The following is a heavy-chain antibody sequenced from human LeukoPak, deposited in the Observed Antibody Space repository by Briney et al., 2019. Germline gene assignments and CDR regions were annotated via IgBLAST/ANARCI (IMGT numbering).Heavy chain of an antibody. D-gene: IGHD3-10*01. J-gene: IGHJ6*03. CDR1: GGSFSGYY. Sequence: SETLSLTCAVYGGSFSGYYWSWICQPPGKGLEWIGEINHSGSTNYNPSLKSRVTISVDTSKNQFSLKLSSVTAADTAVYYCARDRDEYYYGSGYYYYMDVWGKGTTVTVSS. CDR3: ARDRDEYYYGSGYYYYMDV. CDR2: INHSGST. V-gene: IGHV4-34*01.